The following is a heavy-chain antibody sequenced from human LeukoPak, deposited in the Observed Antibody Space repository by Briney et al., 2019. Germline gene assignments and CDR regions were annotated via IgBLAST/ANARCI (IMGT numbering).Heavy chain of an antibody. Sequence: GGSLRLSCAASGFTFSASWMNWVRQAPGKGLEWVANIKPDGTEQYYVDSVKGRFTISRDNAENSLYLQMNRLRAEDTAVYFCAKRGVVIRVILVGFHKEAYYFDSWGQGALVTVSS. CDR3: AKRGVVIRVILVGFHKEAYYFDS. CDR1: GFTFSASW. D-gene: IGHD3-22*01. CDR2: IKPDGTEQ. J-gene: IGHJ4*02. V-gene: IGHV3-7*03.